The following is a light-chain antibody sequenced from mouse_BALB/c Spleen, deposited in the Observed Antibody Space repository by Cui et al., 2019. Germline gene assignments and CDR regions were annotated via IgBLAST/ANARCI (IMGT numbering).Light chain of an antibody. J-gene: IGKJ1*01. Sequence: DIQMTQSPASLSASVGETVTITCRVSGNIYNYLAWYEQKQGKSPQLVVYKAKTLADGVPSRFSGSGSGTQYSLKINSMQPEDFGSYYCQHFWSTPWTFGGGTKLEMK. CDR1: GNIYNY. V-gene: IGKV12-41*01. CDR3: QHFWSTPWT. CDR2: KAK.